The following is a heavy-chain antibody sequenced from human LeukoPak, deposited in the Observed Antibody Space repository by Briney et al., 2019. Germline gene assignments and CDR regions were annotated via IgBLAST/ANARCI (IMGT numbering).Heavy chain of an antibody. CDR3: ARRMGGYSSGLPFDY. Sequence: SETLSLTCTVSGGAISSGGYYWSWIRQHPGKGLEWIGYIYYSGSTYYNPSLKSRVTISVDTSKNQFSLKLSSVTAADTAVYYCARRMGGYSSGLPFDYWGQGTLVTVSS. CDR2: IYYSGST. V-gene: IGHV4-31*03. J-gene: IGHJ4*02. CDR1: GGAISSGGYY. D-gene: IGHD6-19*01.